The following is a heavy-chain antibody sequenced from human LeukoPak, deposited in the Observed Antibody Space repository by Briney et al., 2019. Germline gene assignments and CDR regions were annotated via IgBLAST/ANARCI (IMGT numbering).Heavy chain of an antibody. J-gene: IGHJ1*01. CDR2: IKQDGSEK. CDR1: GFTFSSYW. D-gene: IGHD1-26*01. V-gene: IGHV3-7*05. Sequence: GGSLRLSCGVSGFTFSSYWMSWVRQAPGKGLEWVANIKQDGSEKYHVDSVKGRFTISRDNSKNSLYLQMNSLRTEDTALYYCAKGRELSQHWGQGTLVTVSS. CDR3: AKGRELSQH.